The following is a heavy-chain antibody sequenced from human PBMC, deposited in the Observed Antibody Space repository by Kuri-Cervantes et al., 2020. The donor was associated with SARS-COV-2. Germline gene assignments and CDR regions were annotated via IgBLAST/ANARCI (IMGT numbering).Heavy chain of an antibody. CDR3: ASGGPYYDFWSGLTYYYYYGMDV. CDR2: INSDGSST. V-gene: IGHV3-74*01. D-gene: IGHD3-3*01. Sequence: GESLKISCAASGFTFSSYWMHWVRQAPGKGLVWVSRINSDGSSTSYADSVKGRFTISRDNAKNTLYPQMNSLRAEDTAVYYCASGGPYYDFWSGLTYYYYYGMDVWGQGTTVTVSS. J-gene: IGHJ6*02. CDR1: GFTFSSYW.